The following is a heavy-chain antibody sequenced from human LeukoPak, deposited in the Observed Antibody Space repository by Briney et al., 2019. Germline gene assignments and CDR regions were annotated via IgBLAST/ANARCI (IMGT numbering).Heavy chain of an antibody. D-gene: IGHD3-16*02. V-gene: IGHV1-18*01. CDR1: GYTFSSYA. Sequence: ASVKVSCKASGYTFSSYAINWLGQAPGQGLEWMGWISGYNGNTNYAQKFQGRVTMTTDTSTNTAYMEVKSLRSDDTAVYYCARLDITFGGGIVNAGSNYWGQGTLVTVSS. CDR2: ISGYNGNT. CDR3: ARLDITFGGGIVNAGSNY. J-gene: IGHJ4*02.